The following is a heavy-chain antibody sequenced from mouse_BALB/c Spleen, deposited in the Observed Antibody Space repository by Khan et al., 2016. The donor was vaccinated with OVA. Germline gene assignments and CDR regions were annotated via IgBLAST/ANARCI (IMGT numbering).Heavy chain of an antibody. CDR1: GFNIKDYY. J-gene: IGHJ3*01. CDR2: IDPENGNT. CDR3: ARDGYSPWFVY. D-gene: IGHD2-3*01. Sequence: EVKLLESGAELVRPGALVKLSCKASGFNIKDYYIHWVKQRPEQGLEWIGWIDPENGNTIYDPKFQGKATIPADTSSNTAYLQLSSLKSEDTAVYYCARDGYSPWFVYWGQGTLVTVSA. V-gene: IGHV14-1*02.